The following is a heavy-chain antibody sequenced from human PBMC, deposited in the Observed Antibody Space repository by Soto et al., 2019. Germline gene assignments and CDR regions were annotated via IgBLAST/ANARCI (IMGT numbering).Heavy chain of an antibody. CDR1: GFTFSSYG. CDR3: ARDLQIGSHHYFDL. D-gene: IGHD6-19*01. Sequence: GGSLRLSCAASGFTFSSYGMHWVRQAPGRGLEWVSFMWYDGSKYVDSMKGRFTFSRDNSKNTLYLQVNSLRADDTAVYYCARDLQIGSHHYFDLWGQGTLVTVSS. V-gene: IGHV3-33*01. CDR2: MWYDGS. J-gene: IGHJ4*02.